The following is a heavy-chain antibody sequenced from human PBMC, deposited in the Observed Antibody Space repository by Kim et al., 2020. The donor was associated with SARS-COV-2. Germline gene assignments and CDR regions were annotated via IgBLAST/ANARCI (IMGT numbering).Heavy chain of an antibody. Sequence: SETLSLTCAVYGGSFSGYYWSWIRQPPGKGLEWIGEINHSGSTNYNPSLKSRVTISVDTSKNQFSLKLSSVTAADTAVYYCARGGGLVLWFGEFTRRGDNWFDPWGQGTLVTVSS. CDR1: GGSFSGYY. D-gene: IGHD3-10*01. J-gene: IGHJ5*02. CDR3: ARGGGLVLWFGEFTRRGDNWFDP. CDR2: INHSGST. V-gene: IGHV4-34*01.